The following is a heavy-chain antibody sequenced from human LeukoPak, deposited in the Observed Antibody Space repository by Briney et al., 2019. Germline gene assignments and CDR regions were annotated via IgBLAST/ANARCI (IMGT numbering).Heavy chain of an antibody. V-gene: IGHV4-38-2*02. CDR1: GYSISSGYY. CDR3: AKRHLWFGESWYYFDY. Sequence: SETLSLTCSVSGYSISSGYYWDWIRQPPGKGLEWIASIYHSGKSYYNPSLESRVTISVDTSKNQISLKLRSVTAADTAVYYCAKRHLWFGESWYYFDYWGQGTLVTVSS. J-gene: IGHJ4*02. D-gene: IGHD3-10*01. CDR2: IYHSGKS.